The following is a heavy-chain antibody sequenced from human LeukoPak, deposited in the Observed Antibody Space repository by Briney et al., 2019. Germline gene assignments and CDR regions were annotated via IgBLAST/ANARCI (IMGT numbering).Heavy chain of an antibody. CDR3: ARDNQQNLLGY. Sequence: SVKVSCKASGDTFSSYAISWVRQAPGQGLEWMGGIIPIFGTANYAQKFQDRVTITADESTSTAYMELSSLRSEDTAVYYCARDNQQNLLGYWGQGTLVTVSS. D-gene: IGHD2-15*01. CDR2: IIPIFGTA. V-gene: IGHV1-69*13. J-gene: IGHJ4*02. CDR1: GDTFSSYA.